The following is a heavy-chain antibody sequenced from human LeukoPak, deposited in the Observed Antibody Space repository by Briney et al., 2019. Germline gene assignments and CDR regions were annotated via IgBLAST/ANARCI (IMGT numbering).Heavy chain of an antibody. CDR3: ARSIRYSSGWSYYYYGMDV. J-gene: IGHJ6*02. Sequence: GASVKVSCKASGYTFTGYYMHWVRQAPGQGLEWMGWINPNSGGTNYAQKFQGWVTMTRDTSISTAYMELSRLRSDDTAVYYCARSIRYSSGWSYYYYGMDVWGQGTTVTVSS. V-gene: IGHV1-2*04. CDR1: GYTFTGYY. CDR2: INPNSGGT. D-gene: IGHD6-19*01.